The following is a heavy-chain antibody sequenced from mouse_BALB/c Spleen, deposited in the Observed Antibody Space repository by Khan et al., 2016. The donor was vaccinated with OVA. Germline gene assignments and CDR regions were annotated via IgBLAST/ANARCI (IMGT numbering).Heavy chain of an antibody. Sequence: QVQLKESGAELMQPGASVTISCKATGYTFSMYWIEWVKQRPGHGLEWIGDILPGSGSTNNNEKFKGKATFTADTSSNTAYMQLSRLTSEDSAVYYCARGGYNPAMDYWGQGTAVTVSS. CDR1: GYTFSMYW. V-gene: IGHV1-9*01. J-gene: IGHJ4*01. CDR2: ILPGSGST. D-gene: IGHD1-3*01. CDR3: ARGGYNPAMDY.